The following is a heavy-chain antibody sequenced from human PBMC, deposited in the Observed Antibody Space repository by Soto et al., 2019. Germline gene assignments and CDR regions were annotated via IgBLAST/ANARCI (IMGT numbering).Heavy chain of an antibody. J-gene: IGHJ4*02. CDR1: GFTFSSYA. D-gene: IGHD3-9*01. CDR2: ISGDGSST. Sequence: PGGSLRLSCAASGFTFSSYAMSWVRQAPGKGLEWVSAISGDGSSTYFADSGKGRFTISRDNSKNTLYLQMNSLRAEDTAVYCCAKDWEFDWPNYYFDYWGQGTLVTVSS. V-gene: IGHV3-23*01. CDR3: AKDWEFDWPNYYFDY.